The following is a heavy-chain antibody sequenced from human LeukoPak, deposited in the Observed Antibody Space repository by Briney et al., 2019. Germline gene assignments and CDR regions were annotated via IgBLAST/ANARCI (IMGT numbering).Heavy chain of an antibody. CDR3: ARTTEGGYTYNYFYYYYMDV. CDR1: GGSISSGRYY. J-gene: IGHJ6*03. Sequence: PSETLSLTCTVSGGSISSGRYYWSWIRQPAGKGLEWIGRIYISGSTNYNPSLKGRVTISVDTSKNQFSLKLSSVTAADTAVYYCARTTEGGYTYNYFYYYYMDVWGKGTTVTISS. D-gene: IGHD5-18*01. CDR2: IYISGST. V-gene: IGHV4-61*02.